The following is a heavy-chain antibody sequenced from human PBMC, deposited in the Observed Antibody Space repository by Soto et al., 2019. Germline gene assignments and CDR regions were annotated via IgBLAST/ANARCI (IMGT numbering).Heavy chain of an antibody. V-gene: IGHV5-51*01. CDR2: IYPGDSDT. D-gene: IGHD6-13*01. Sequence: GESLKISCKGSGYSFTSYWIGWVRQMPGKGLEWMGIIYPGDSDTRYSPSFQGQVTISADKSISTAYLQWSSLKASDTAMYYCVRGREYSSSWYSDAFDIWGQGTMVTVS. CDR3: VRGREYSSSWYSDAFDI. J-gene: IGHJ3*02. CDR1: GYSFTSYW.